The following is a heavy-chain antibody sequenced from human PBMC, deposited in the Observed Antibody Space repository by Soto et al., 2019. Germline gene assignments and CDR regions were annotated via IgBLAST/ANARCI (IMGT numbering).Heavy chain of an antibody. CDR3: AKDLGDSSGYYYGYFQH. J-gene: IGHJ1*01. CDR2: ISGSGGST. V-gene: IGHV3-23*01. CDR1: GFTFSSYA. D-gene: IGHD3-22*01. Sequence: EVQLLESGGGLVQPGGSLRLSCAASGFTFSSYAMAWVRQAPGKGLEWVSAISGSGGSTYYADSVKGRFTISRGNSKNTLYLQMNSLRADDTAVYYCAKDLGDSSGYYYGYFQHWGQGTLVSVSS.